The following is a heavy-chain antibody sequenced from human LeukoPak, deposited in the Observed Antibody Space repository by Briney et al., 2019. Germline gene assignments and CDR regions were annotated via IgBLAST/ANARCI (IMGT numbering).Heavy chain of an antibody. Sequence: SETLSLTCTVSGGSISSGDYYWSWIRQPPGKGLEWIGYIYYSGSTYYNPSLKSRVTISVDTSKNQFSLRLSSVTAADTAVYYCARAVDILTGYSPLDYWGQGTLVTVSS. CDR2: IYYSGST. CDR3: ARAVDILTGYSPLDY. J-gene: IGHJ4*02. CDR1: GGSISSGDYY. D-gene: IGHD3-9*01. V-gene: IGHV4-30-4*01.